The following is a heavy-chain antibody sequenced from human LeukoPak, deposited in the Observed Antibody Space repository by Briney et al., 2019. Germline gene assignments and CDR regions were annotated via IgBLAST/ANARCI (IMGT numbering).Heavy chain of an antibody. D-gene: IGHD3-22*01. CDR3: ARPPVYDSSGYYLSDCYFDL. CDR1: GGSISSSSYY. V-gene: IGHV4-39*01. CDR2: IYYSGST. J-gene: IGHJ2*01. Sequence: SETLSLTCTVSGGSISSSSYYWGWIRQPPGKGLEWIGSIYYSGSTYYNPSLKSRVTISVDTSKNQFSLKLSSVTAADTAVYYCARPPVYDSSGYYLSDCYFDLWGRGTLVTVSS.